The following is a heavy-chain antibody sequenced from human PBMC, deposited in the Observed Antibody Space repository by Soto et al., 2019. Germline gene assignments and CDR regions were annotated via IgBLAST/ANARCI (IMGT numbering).Heavy chain of an antibody. CDR1: GFIFSSYA. CDR3: ARDKITGLFDY. V-gene: IGHV4-34*01. D-gene: IGHD2-8*02. CDR2: INHSGST. J-gene: IGHJ4*02. Sequence: GSLRLSCAASGFIFSSYAMSWIRQPPGTGLEWIGEINHSGSTNYNPSLKSRVTISVDTSKNQFSLKLTSVTAADTAVYYCARDKITGLFDYWGQGTLVTVSS.